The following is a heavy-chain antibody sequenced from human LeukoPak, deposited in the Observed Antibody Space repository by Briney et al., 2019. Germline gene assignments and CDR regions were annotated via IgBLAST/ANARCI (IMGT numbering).Heavy chain of an antibody. D-gene: IGHD4-23*01. Sequence: GESLKISCKGSGYTFTSYRIAWVRQMPGKGLEWMGIIHPGDSDTRYSPSFQGQVTISADKSIATAYLQWRSLKASDTAMYYCATTYGGQLGYFDYWGRGTLVTVSS. V-gene: IGHV5-51*01. J-gene: IGHJ4*02. CDR1: GYTFTSYR. CDR2: IHPGDSDT. CDR3: ATTYGGQLGYFDY.